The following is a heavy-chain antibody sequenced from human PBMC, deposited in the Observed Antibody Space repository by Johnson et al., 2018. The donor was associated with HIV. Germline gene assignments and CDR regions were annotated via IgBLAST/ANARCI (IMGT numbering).Heavy chain of an antibody. V-gene: IGHV3-23*04. Sequence: EVQLVESGGGLVQPGGSLRLSCAASGFTFITYAMSWVRPAPGQGLAWVSSVSGSGASTSSADSVTGRFTISRDNSKKTLYLQMSSLRAEDTAVYYCARDLSGGSTVLSDAFDIWGQGTMVTVSS. D-gene: IGHD2/OR15-2a*01. CDR1: GFTFITYA. CDR3: ARDLSGGSTVLSDAFDI. CDR2: VSGSGAST. J-gene: IGHJ3*02.